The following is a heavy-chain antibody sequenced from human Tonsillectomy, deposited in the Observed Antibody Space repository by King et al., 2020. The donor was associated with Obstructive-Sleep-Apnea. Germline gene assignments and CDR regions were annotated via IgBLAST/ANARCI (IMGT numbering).Heavy chain of an antibody. D-gene: IGHD1-26*01. CDR1: GDSISSYY. CDR2: ISHSGGT. CDR3: ARHMATPIVGPYGGGFDI. Sequence: VQLQESGPGLVKPSETLSLTCSVSGDSISSYYWSWIRLPPGEGPEWIGYISHSGGTKYNPSLKSRVTISVDTSKNQFSLKLTSVTAADTALYYCARHMATPIVGPYGGGFDIWGQGTMVNASS. V-gene: IGHV4-59*08. J-gene: IGHJ3*02.